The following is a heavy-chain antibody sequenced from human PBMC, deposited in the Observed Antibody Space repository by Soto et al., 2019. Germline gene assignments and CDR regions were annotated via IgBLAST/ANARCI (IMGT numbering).Heavy chain of an antibody. CDR2: INPNSGGT. D-gene: IGHD5-18*01. CDR1: RDGLTCNS. J-gene: IGHJ5*02. Sequence: KDPRDGLTCNSRRWAHHSPGQGLEWMGWINPNSGGTNYAQKFQGWVTMTRDTSISTAYMELSRLRSDDTAVYYCARADTAMVHNWFDPWGQGTLVTVSS. V-gene: IGHV1-2*04. CDR3: ARADTAMVHNWFDP.